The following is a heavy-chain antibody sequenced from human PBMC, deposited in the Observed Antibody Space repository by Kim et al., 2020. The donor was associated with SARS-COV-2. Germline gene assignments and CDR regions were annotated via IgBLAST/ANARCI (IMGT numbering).Heavy chain of an antibody. CDR2: K. Sequence: KYYADSVKGRFTISRDNSKNTLYLQMNSLRAEDTAVYYCAKVGVEYAFDIWGQGTMVTVSS. V-gene: IGHV3-30*02. J-gene: IGHJ3*02. CDR3: AKVGVEYAFDI.